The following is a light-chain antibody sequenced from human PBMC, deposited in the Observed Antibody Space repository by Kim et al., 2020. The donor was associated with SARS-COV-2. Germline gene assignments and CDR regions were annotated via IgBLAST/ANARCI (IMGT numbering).Light chain of an antibody. CDR2: GAS. Sequence: PGERATLSCRATQTVTNNFLAWYQQKPGQATRLLIYGASRRATGIQDRISGSGSGTDFTLTISRLEPADSAVYYCQQYGSSPQTFGQGTTV. CDR1: QTVTNNF. J-gene: IGKJ1*01. V-gene: IGKV3-20*01. CDR3: QQYGSSPQT.